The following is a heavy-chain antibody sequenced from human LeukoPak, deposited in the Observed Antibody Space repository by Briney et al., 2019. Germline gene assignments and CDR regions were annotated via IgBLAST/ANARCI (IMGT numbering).Heavy chain of an antibody. CDR2: INRDGTQK. Sequence: GGSLRLSCAASGFTLSNFWMNWVRQAPGKGLEWVAIINRDGTQKHYVDSVKGRFTISRDNAKNSLYLQMNSLRAEDTAVYYCARLGGYSYGYSGAFDIWGQGTVVTVSS. D-gene: IGHD5-18*01. V-gene: IGHV3-7*02. CDR1: GFTLSNFW. J-gene: IGHJ3*02. CDR3: ARLGGYSYGYSGAFDI.